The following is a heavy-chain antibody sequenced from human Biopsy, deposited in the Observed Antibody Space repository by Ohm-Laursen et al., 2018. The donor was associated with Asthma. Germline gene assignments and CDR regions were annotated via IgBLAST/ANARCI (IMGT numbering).Heavy chain of an antibody. D-gene: IGHD3-3*01. CDR3: ARTFHFWSPYHAEHYQL. CDR2: IKHDGSEK. V-gene: IGHV3-7*01. Sequence: GSLRLSCAASGFTFGAYCMSWVRQVPGQGLEWVANIKHDGSEKNHVDSLKGRFTISRDNAKNLLFLQMNSLRAEDTAVYYCARTFHFWSPYHAEHYQLWDQGTLVTVSS. CDR1: GFTFGAYC. J-gene: IGHJ1*01.